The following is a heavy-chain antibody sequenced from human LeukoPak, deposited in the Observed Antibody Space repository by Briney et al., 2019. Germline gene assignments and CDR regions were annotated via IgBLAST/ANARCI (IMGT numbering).Heavy chain of an antibody. CDR3: ARGRTVTTLDY. CDR2: INYSGST. V-gene: IGHV4-34*01. Sequence: SETLSLTCAVYGGSFSGYYWSWIRQPPGKGLEWIGEINYSGSTNYNPSLKSRVTISVDTSKNQFSLKLSSVTAADTAVYYCARGRTVTTLDYWGQGTLVTVSS. CDR1: GGSFSGYY. J-gene: IGHJ4*02. D-gene: IGHD4-17*01.